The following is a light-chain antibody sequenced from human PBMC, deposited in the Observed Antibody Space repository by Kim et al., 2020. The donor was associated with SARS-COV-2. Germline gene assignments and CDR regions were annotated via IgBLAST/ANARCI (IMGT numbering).Light chain of an antibody. V-gene: IGLV3-19*01. Sequence: SSELTQDPAVSVALGQTVRITCQGDSLTSYHASWYQQKPGQAPVLVISFRNNRPSGIPDRFSGSSSGNPASLTITGAQAEDEADYYCNSRDTSGNHLYVF. CDR1: SLTSYH. CDR2: FRN. CDR3: NSRDTSGNHLYV. J-gene: IGLJ1*01.